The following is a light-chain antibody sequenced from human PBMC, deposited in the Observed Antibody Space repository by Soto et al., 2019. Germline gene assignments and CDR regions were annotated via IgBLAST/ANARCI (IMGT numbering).Light chain of an antibody. Sequence: DIQMTQSPSSLSASVGDRVTITCQASQDISNYLNWYQQKPGKAPKLLIYDASNLETGVPSRFSGSRSGTDFTFTISNLQPEDIATYYCQQTFITPPLTFGGGTKVEIQ. J-gene: IGKJ4*01. V-gene: IGKV1-33*01. CDR2: DAS. CDR1: QDISNY. CDR3: QQTFITPPLT.